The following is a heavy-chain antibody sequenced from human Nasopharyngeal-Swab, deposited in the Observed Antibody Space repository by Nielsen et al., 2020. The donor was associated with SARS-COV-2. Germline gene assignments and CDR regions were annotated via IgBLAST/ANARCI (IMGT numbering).Heavy chain of an antibody. V-gene: IGHV4-4*07. CDR2: IYTSGST. Sequence: GSLRLSCTVSGGSISSYYWSWIRQPAGKGLEWIGRIYTSGSTNYNPSLKSRVTMSVDTSKNQFSLKLSSVTAADTAVYYCARGGNYGDYACVNWGQGTLVTVSS. CDR3: ARGGNYGDYACVN. D-gene: IGHD4-17*01. CDR1: GGSISSYY. J-gene: IGHJ4*02.